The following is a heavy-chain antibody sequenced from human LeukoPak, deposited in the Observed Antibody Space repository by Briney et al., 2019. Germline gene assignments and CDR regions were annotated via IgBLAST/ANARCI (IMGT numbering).Heavy chain of an antibody. CDR3: ARDRSSSWTRDWFDP. D-gene: IGHD6-13*01. J-gene: IGHJ5*02. V-gene: IGHV4-4*07. CDR2: IYNSAST. Sequence: SETLSLTCTVSGGSISGFYWSWIRQPAGKGLEWIGRIYNSASTNYNPSLKRRVTMSVDTSKNQFSLKLISVTAADTAVYYCARDRSSSWTRDWFDPWGQGTLVTVSS. CDR1: GGSISGFY.